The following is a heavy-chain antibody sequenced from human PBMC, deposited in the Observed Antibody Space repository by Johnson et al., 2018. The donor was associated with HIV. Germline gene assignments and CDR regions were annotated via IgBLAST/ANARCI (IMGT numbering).Heavy chain of an antibody. CDR3: ARPHIVVVTAGYAFDI. CDR1: GFTVSSNY. Sequence: EVQLVESGGGLVQSGGSLRLSCVASGFTVSSNYMSWVRQAPGKGLEWVSVIYSGGSTIYADSVKGRFTLSRDNSKNTLYLQMNSLRAEDTAVYYCARPHIVVVTAGYAFDIWGQGTMVIVSS. V-gene: IGHV3-66*02. D-gene: IGHD2-21*02. CDR2: IYSGGST. J-gene: IGHJ3*02.